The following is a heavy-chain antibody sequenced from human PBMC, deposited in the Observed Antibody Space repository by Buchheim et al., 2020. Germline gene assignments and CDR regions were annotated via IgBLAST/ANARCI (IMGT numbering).Heavy chain of an antibody. CDR1: GFTFESYV. V-gene: IGHV3-30*14. J-gene: IGHJ4*02. Sequence: QVLLVESGGGLVQPGKSQTLSCEASGFTFESYVMHWVRQAPGKGLEWVALITYGGNEKFYADSVKGRFTISRDNSNNMLSLQMDRLRGDDTTTYYCTKESGSTSSYVSENLEYQFDYWGQGTL. CDR2: ITYGGNEK. CDR3: TKESGSTSSYVSENLEYQFDY. D-gene: IGHD2-2*01.